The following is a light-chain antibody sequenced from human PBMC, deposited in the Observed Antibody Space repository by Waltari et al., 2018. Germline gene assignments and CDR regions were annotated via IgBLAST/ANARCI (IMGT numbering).Light chain of an antibody. J-gene: IGLJ2*01. CDR2: DVT. V-gene: IGLV2-23*02. CDR3: CSYAGSSTFA. CDR1: SSDVGDYNY. Sequence: QSALTQPASVSGSPGQSITISCTGTSSDVGDYNYVSWYQQHPGKAPTLMIYDVTKRPSGVSNRFSGSKSGNTASLTISGLQAEDEGDYYCCSYAGSSTFAFGGGTKLTVL.